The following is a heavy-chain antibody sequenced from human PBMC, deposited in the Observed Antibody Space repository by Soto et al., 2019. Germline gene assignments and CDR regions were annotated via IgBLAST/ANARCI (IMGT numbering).Heavy chain of an antibody. Sequence: SETLSLTCSVSGYSITSGFYWGWVRQPPGKGLEWIGSIYHTGNTYYNPSLKSRVTISVATSKNQFSLKLGSVSAADTAVYYCARRQVYIYELDHWGQGILVTVSS. CDR1: GYSITSGFY. V-gene: IGHV4-38-2*02. D-gene: IGHD5-18*01. CDR3: ARRQVYIYELDH. CDR2: IYHTGNT. J-gene: IGHJ4*02.